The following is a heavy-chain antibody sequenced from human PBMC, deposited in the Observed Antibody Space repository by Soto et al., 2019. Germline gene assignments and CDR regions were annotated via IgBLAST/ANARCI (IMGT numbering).Heavy chain of an antibody. CDR1: GYTFFTYA. Sequence: QVQLVQSGAEVKKPGASVKVSCKASGYTFFTYAMHWVRQAPGQRLEWMGWINAGNGNTKYSQKFQGRVTITRDTSASTAYMQLSSMRSEDTAVYYYARGRGGPDGPVDYWGQGTLVTVSS. CDR2: INAGNGNT. J-gene: IGHJ4*02. V-gene: IGHV1-3*01. CDR3: ARGRGGPDGPVDY. D-gene: IGHD2-15*01.